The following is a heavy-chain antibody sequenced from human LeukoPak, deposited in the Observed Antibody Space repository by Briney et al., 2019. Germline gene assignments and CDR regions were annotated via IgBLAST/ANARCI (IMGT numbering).Heavy chain of an antibody. CDR2: IYTSGST. Sequence: SETLSLTCTVSGGSISSGSYYWSWIRQPAGTGLEWIGRIYTSGSTNYNPSLKSRVTISVDTSKNQFSLKLSSVTAADTAVYYCARPARPYGSGKYNWFDPWGQGTLVTVSS. V-gene: IGHV4-61*02. J-gene: IGHJ5*02. CDR3: ARPARPYGSGKYNWFDP. CDR1: GGSISSGSYY. D-gene: IGHD3-10*01.